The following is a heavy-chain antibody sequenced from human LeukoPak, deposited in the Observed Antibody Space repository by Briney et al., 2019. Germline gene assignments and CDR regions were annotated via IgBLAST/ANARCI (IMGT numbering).Heavy chain of an antibody. CDR1: GFTFSSYA. CDR3: AKGAAGTLVGHYFDS. J-gene: IGHJ4*02. D-gene: IGHD2-21*01. Sequence: PGGSLRLSCAASGFTFSSYAMSWVRQAPGKGLEWVSAISGSGGSTYYADSVKGRFSISRDNSKNTLYVQMNSLGAEDTAVNYCAKGAAGTLVGHYFDSWGQGTLVTVSS. V-gene: IGHV3-23*01. CDR2: ISGSGGST.